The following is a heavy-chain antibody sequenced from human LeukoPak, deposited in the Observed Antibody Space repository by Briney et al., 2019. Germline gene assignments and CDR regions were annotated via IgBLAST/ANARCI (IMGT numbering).Heavy chain of an antibody. D-gene: IGHD6-13*01. CDR1: GGSISSSNW. Sequence: SETLSLTCAVSGGSISSSNWWSWVRQPPGKGLEWIGEIYHSGSTNYNPSLKSRVTISVDKSKNQFSLKLSSVTAADTAVYYCARVRGIAAAGISYYFDYWGQGTLVTVSS. J-gene: IGHJ4*02. V-gene: IGHV4-4*02. CDR2: IYHSGST. CDR3: ARVRGIAAAGISYYFDY.